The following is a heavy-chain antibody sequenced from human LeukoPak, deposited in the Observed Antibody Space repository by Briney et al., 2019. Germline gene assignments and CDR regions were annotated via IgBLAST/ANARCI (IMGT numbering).Heavy chain of an antibody. J-gene: IGHJ4*02. CDR1: GFTFSSYA. D-gene: IGHD1-7*01. Sequence: PGGSLRLSCAASGFTFSSYAMSWVRQAPGKGLEWVSAISGSGGSTYYADSVKGRFTISRDISKNTLYLQMNSLRAEDTAVYYCAKVKSGTTRYYFDYWGQGTLVTVSS. CDR3: AKVKSGTTRYYFDY. CDR2: ISGSGGST. V-gene: IGHV3-23*01.